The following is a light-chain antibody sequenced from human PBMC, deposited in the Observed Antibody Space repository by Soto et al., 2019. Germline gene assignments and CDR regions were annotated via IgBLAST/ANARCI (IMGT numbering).Light chain of an antibody. CDR3: AAWDDSLNGYV. Sequence: QSVLTQPPSASGTPRQRVTISCSGSSSNIGSNTVNWYQQLPGTAPKLLIYSNNQRPSGVPDRFSGSKSGTSASLAISGLQPEDEADYYCAAWDDSLNGYVFGTGTKVTVL. J-gene: IGLJ1*01. V-gene: IGLV1-44*01. CDR1: SSNIGSNT. CDR2: SNN.